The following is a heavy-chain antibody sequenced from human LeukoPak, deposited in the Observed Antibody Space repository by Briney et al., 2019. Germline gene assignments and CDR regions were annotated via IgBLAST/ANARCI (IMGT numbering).Heavy chain of an antibody. V-gene: IGHV3-23*01. CDR2: ISTGGGTT. Sequence: GGSLRLSCVAPGFTLSTNAMSWVRQAPGKGLEWVSIISTGGGTTFYAGSVKGRFIISRDNSKNTLHLQMNSLRAEDTAVYYCARVQGSSWYALGLHPWGQGILVTASS. D-gene: IGHD6-13*01. CDR1: GFTLSTNA. CDR3: ARVQGSSWYALGLHP. J-gene: IGHJ5*02.